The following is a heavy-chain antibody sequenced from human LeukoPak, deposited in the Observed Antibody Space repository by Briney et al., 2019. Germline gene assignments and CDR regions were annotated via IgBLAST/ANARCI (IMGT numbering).Heavy chain of an antibody. CDR1: GYTFTSYD. J-gene: IGHJ4*02. V-gene: IGHV1-2*02. Sequence: GASVKVSCKASGYTFTSYDINWVRQATGQGLEWMGWMNPNSGGTNYAQKFQGRVTMTGDTSISTAYMELSRLRSDDTAVYYCARDTLYYDSSGYYHPFDYWGQGTLVTVSS. CDR3: ARDTLYYDSSGYYHPFDY. D-gene: IGHD3-22*01. CDR2: MNPNSGGT.